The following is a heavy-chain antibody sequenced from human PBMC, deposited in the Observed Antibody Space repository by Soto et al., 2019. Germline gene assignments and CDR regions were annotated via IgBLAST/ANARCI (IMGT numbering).Heavy chain of an antibody. CDR3: ARDLEVTMVVVVIIHYYYGMAV. Sequence: ASLKVYCKGAGYTFTSYGISWVRKTTGQGLEWMGWISAYNGNTNYAQQLQGRVTMTTDTSTSTAYMELRSLRSDDTAVYYCARDLEVTMVVVVIIHYYYGMAVWGQGTTVPVSS. CDR2: ISAYNGNT. D-gene: IGHD3-22*01. J-gene: IGHJ6*02. CDR1: GYTFTSYG. V-gene: IGHV1-18*01.